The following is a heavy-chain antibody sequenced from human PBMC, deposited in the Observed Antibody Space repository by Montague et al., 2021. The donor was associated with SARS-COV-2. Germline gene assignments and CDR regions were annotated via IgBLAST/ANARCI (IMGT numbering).Heavy chain of an antibody. CDR3: ARTPGQIAGDAFDI. CDR2: IYYSGST. D-gene: IGHD2-21*01. CDR1: GGPISSYY. Sequence: SETLSLTCTVSGGPISSYYWSWIRQPPGKGLEWIGYIYYSGSTNYNPSLKRQVTISVDTSKNQFSLKLSSVTAADTAVYYCARTPGQIAGDAFDIWGQGTMVTVSS. J-gene: IGHJ3*02. V-gene: IGHV4-59*01.